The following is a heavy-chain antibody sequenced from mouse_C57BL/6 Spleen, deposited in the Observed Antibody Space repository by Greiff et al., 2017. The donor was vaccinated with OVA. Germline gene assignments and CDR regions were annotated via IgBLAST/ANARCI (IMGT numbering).Heavy chain of an antibody. V-gene: IGHV1-53*01. Sequence: VQLQQPGTELVKPGASVKLSCKASGYTFTSYWMHWVKQRPGQGLEWIGNINPSNGGTNYNEKFKSKATLTVDKSSSTAYMQLSSLTSEDSAVYYCARSGHYGDYAMDYWGQGTSVTVSS. D-gene: IGHD1-1*01. CDR3: ARSGHYGDYAMDY. CDR2: INPSNGGT. CDR1: GYTFTSYW. J-gene: IGHJ4*01.